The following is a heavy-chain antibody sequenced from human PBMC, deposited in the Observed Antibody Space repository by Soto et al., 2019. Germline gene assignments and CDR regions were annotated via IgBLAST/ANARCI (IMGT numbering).Heavy chain of an antibody. CDR2: ISYDGRNK. Sequence: QMQLVESGGGVVQPGRSLRVSCEASGFIFSTYGMHWVRQAPGKGLEWVAVISYDGRNKYYADSVRGLFTISRDNSKNTLHLQMNSLRGEDTAAYYCAKDTATAITSYYFFRMDVWGQGTPVTVSS. CDR3: AKDTATAITSYYFFRMDV. J-gene: IGHJ6*02. D-gene: IGHD5-12*01. V-gene: IGHV3-30*18. CDR1: GFIFSTYG.